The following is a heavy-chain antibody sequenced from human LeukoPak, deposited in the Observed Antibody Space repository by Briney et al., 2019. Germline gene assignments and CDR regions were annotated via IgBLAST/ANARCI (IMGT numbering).Heavy chain of an antibody. V-gene: IGHV4-39*01. J-gene: IGHJ4*02. D-gene: IGHD6-19*01. CDR2: IHFSGST. CDR3: ARPLSYTSGWFGPWGY. CDR1: SASITDTDYF. Sequence: SSETLSLTCNVFSASITDTDYFWAWIRQPPGKGLQWIGSIHFSGSTTYYKASLESRVTIAVDTSKNQFSLTLTSVTAADTAVYYCARPLSYTSGWFGPWGYWGQGTLVAVSS.